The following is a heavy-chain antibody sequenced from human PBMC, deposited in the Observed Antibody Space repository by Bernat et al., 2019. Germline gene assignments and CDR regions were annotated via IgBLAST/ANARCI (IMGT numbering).Heavy chain of an antibody. J-gene: IGHJ4*02. Sequence: QVQLVESGGGVVQAGRSLRLSCAASGFTFSSYGMHWVRQAPGKGLEWVAVIWYDGSNKYYADSVKGRFTISRDNSKNTLYLQMNSLRAEDTAVYYCARGVARGVFALGYWGQGTLVTVSS. CDR1: GFTFSSYG. V-gene: IGHV3-33*01. CDR2: IWYDGSNK. CDR3: ARGVARGVFALGY. D-gene: IGHD2-21*01.